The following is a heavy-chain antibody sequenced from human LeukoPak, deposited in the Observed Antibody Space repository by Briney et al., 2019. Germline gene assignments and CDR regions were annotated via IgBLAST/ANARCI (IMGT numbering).Heavy chain of an antibody. CDR1: GVTFSDYY. V-gene: IGHV3-11*04. CDR3: AQADSWSGYHDHMDV. Sequence: GGSLRLSCAASGVTFSDYYMSWIRQAPGKGLEWVSYISSSGSTIYYADSVNGRFTISSDNAKNSLYLQINSLRAEDTAVYYCAQADSWSGYHDHMDVWGKGTTVTVSS. J-gene: IGHJ6*03. CDR2: ISSSGSTI. D-gene: IGHD3-3*01.